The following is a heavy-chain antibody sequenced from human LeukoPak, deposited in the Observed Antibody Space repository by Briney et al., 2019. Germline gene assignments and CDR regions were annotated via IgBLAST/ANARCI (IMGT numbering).Heavy chain of an antibody. J-gene: IGHJ4*02. V-gene: IGHV3-7*01. CDR2: IKRDGSEK. CDR1: RFTFSSYW. CDR3: ARDAPPYCSGGSCYSRY. D-gene: IGHD2-15*01. Sequence: GGSLRLSCAASRFTFSSYWMSWVRQAPGKGLEGVANIKRDGSEKYYVDFVKGRFTISRDNAKNSLYLQMNRLRAEDTAVYHCARDAPPYCSGGSCYSRYWGQGALVTVSS.